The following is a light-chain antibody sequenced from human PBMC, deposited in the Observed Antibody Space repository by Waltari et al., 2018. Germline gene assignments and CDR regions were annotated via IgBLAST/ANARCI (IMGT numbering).Light chain of an antibody. V-gene: IGKV3-11*01. Sequence: EIVLTKSPATLSLSPGERATLSCRASQSVSSHLGWYQQKPGRTPRPPIYGASNRSTGIPARFNGSGCGTDFTLTIRSLGSEDFAVYCCHQRSNWPITFGQGTRLEIK. CDR3: HQRSNWPIT. CDR1: QSVSSH. CDR2: GAS. J-gene: IGKJ5*01.